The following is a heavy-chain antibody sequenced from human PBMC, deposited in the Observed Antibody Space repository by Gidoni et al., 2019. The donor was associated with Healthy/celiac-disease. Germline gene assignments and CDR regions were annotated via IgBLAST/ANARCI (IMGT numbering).Heavy chain of an antibody. Sequence: QVQLVESGGGVVQPGRSLRLSCAASGFTFSSYGMHWVRQAPGKGLEWVAVIWYDGSNKYYADSVKGRFTISRDNSKNTLYLQMNSLRAEDTAVYYCAREGVEMATISGYYYYYGMDVWGQGTTVTVSS. V-gene: IGHV3-33*01. J-gene: IGHJ6*02. CDR3: AREGVEMATISGYYYYYGMDV. D-gene: IGHD5-12*01. CDR2: IWYDGSNK. CDR1: GFTFSSYG.